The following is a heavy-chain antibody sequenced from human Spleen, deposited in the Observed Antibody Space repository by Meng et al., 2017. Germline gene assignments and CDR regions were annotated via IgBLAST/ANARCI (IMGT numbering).Heavy chain of an antibody. CDR1: GFSFSDYY. V-gene: IGHV3-69-1*01. J-gene: IGHJ4*02. CDR2: ISSSSTI. Sequence: GESLKISCAASGFSFSDYYMNWVRQAPGKGLEWVSSISSSSTIYYADSVKGRFTISRDNGKKSLYLQMVSLRAEDTAVYYCARTDSGNSGYFDYWGQGTLVTVSS. D-gene: IGHD3-9*01. CDR3: ARTDSGNSGYFDY.